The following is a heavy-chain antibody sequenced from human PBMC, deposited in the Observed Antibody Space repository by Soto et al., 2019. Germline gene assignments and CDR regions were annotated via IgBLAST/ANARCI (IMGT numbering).Heavy chain of an antibody. V-gene: IGHV1-3*01. CDR3: ARDRNYDSSGYYAY. CDR1: GYIFTRYA. CDR2: IDAANGNT. J-gene: IGHJ4*02. D-gene: IGHD3-22*01. Sequence: ASVKVSCKASGYIFTRYAMHWVRQAPGQRLEWMGWIDAANGNTKYSPNLQGRVAITRDTSATTAYMELSSLRSEDTAVYYCARDRNYDSSGYYAYWGQGTLVTVPS.